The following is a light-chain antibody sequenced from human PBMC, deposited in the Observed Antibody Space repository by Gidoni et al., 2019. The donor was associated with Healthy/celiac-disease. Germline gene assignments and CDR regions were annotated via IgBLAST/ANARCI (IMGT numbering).Light chain of an antibody. CDR1: QSVSSN. CDR3: HQYNNWPRT. J-gene: IGKJ1*01. Sequence: IVMTQSPATLSVSPGERATLSCRASQSVSSNLAWYQQKPGQAPRLLIYGASTRATGIPARFSGSGSGTEFTLTISSLQSEDFAVYYCHQYNNWPRTFXQXTKVXIK. V-gene: IGKV3-15*01. CDR2: GAS.